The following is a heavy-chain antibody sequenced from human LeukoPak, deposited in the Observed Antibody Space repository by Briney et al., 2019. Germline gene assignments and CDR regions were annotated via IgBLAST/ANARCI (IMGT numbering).Heavy chain of an antibody. J-gene: IGHJ3*02. Sequence: GGSLRLSCAASGFTFSSYEMNWVRQAPGKGLEWVSYVSSSGSTIYSADSVKGRFSISRDNAKNSLYLQMNSLRAEDTAVYYCARCGNWGVGHAFDIWGQGTMVTVSS. D-gene: IGHD4-23*01. CDR2: VSSSGSTI. V-gene: IGHV3-48*03. CDR1: GFTFSSYE. CDR3: ARCGNWGVGHAFDI.